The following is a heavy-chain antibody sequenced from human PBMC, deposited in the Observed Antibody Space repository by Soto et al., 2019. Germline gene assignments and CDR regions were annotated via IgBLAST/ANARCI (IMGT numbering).Heavy chain of an antibody. CDR2: VYYNGFT. CDR1: GGSISSSNYY. V-gene: IGHV4-39*01. Sequence: SETLSITCTVSGGSISSSNYYWAWIRQSPGKGLEWIGSVYYNGFTYYNPSLKSRVTISVDTSKNQFSLKLTSVTAADTAVYYFARIGDFLSRPAELAPWGQGTLVTVSS. J-gene: IGHJ5*02. D-gene: IGHD3-3*01. CDR3: ARIGDFLSRPAELAP.